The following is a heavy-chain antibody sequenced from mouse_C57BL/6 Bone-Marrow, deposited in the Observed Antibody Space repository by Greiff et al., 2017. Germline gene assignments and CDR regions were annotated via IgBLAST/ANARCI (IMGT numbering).Heavy chain of an antibody. CDR1: GFTFSDYY. D-gene: IGHD2-4*01. Sequence: EVKLVESGGGLVQPGGSLKLSCAASGFTFSDYYMYWVRQTPEKRLEWVAYISNGGGSTYYPDTVKGRFTISRDNAKNTLYLQMSRLKSEDTAMYYCARLGMMTAAWFAYWGQGTLVTVSA. CDR3: ARLGMMTAAWFAY. J-gene: IGHJ3*01. V-gene: IGHV5-12*01. CDR2: ISNGGGST.